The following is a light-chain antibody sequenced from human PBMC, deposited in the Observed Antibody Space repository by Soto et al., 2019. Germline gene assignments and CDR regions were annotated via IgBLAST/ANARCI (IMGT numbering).Light chain of an antibody. CDR2: AVS. Sequence: YVLTEPASVSGSPGQSITISCTGTSSDVGLYDYVSWYQQHPGKAPQLMIYAVSNRPSGVSNRFSASKSGNTASLFISGLQAEDEADYYCSSYTSDSSYVFGSGTKVTVL. J-gene: IGLJ1*01. V-gene: IGLV2-14*01. CDR3: SSYTSDSSYV. CDR1: SSDVGLYDY.